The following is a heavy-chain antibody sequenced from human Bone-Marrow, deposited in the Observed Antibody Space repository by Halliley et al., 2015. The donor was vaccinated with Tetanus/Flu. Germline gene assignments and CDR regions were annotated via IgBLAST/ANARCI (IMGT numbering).Heavy chain of an antibody. CDR1: GGSLSSGTYD. CDR3: ARGLIMDV. V-gene: IGHV4-39*01. CDR2: FYYSGST. J-gene: IGHJ6*02. Sequence: TLSLTCTVSGGSLSSGTYDWGWIRQPPGKGLEWIGTFYYSGSTYYNPSLRSRVTIFVDTSKNQFSLKLSSVTAADRAVYYRARGLIMDVWGQGTTVTVSS.